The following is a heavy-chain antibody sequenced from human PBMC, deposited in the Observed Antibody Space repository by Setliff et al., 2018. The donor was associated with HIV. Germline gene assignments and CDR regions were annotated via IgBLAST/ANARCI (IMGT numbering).Heavy chain of an antibody. V-gene: IGHV4-34*01. J-gene: IGHJ4*02. D-gene: IGHD1-26*01. CDR1: GGSFSGYF. CDR3: AREGGGYSGTYFNFPFDS. CDR2: IDHSGNT. Sequence: SETLSLTCAVYGGSFSGYFWSWIRQPPGRGLEWIGEIDHSGNTNYNPSLKSRVTMSIDTSTNQFSLKLNSVTAADMATYYCAREGGGYSGTYFNFPFDSWGQGTLVTVPQ.